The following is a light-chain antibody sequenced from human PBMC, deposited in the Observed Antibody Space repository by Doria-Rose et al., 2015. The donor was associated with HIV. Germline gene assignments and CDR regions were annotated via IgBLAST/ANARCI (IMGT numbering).Light chain of an antibody. V-gene: IGKV3-20*01. CDR3: HQYGTSWT. CDR2: DGS. CDR1: QSFSSTY. J-gene: IGKJ1*01. Sequence: EIVMTQSPGTLSLSPGEGATLSCRASQSFSSTYLARYQQKPGQAPSLLIYDGSTRATGIPDRLSASGSGTDFTLTINRLEPEDFALYYCHQYGTSWTFGQGTKVEI.